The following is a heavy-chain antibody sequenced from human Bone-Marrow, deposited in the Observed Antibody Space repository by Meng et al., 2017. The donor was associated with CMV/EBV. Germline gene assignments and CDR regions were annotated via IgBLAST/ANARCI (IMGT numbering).Heavy chain of an antibody. CDR1: GDSVSSNSAA. CDR2: TYYRSKWYN. V-gene: IGHV6-1*01. J-gene: IGHJ6*02. D-gene: IGHD2-2*02. Sequence: SETLSLTCAISGDSVSSNSAAWNWIRQSPSRGLEWLGRTYYRSKWYNDYAVSVKSRITINPDTSKNQFSLQLNSVTPEDTAVYYCARGRENLPDCSSTSCYRVGYYGMDVWGQGTTVTVSS. CDR3: ARGRENLPDCSSTSCYRVGYYGMDV.